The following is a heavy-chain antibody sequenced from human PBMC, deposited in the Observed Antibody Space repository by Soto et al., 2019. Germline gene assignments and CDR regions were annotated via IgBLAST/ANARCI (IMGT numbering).Heavy chain of an antibody. Sequence: GVSVKVSCKASGYTFTSYAINWVQQANEQGLEWMGWMNPNSGNTGYAQKFQGRVTMTRNTSISTAYMELSSLRSEDTAVYYCAREVGPTDYYGSGSPMDVWGKGTTVTVSS. J-gene: IGHJ6*03. D-gene: IGHD3-10*01. CDR1: GYTFTSYA. CDR3: AREVGPTDYYGSGSPMDV. V-gene: IGHV1-8*01. CDR2: MNPNSGNT.